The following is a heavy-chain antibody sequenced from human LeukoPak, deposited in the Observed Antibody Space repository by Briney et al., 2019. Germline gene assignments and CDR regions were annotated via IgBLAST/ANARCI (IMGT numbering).Heavy chain of an antibody. J-gene: IGHJ5*02. CDR2: INPNSGGT. V-gene: IGHV1-2*02. Sequence: ASVTVSCKASGYTFTGYYMHWVRQAPGQGLEWMGWINPNSGGTNYAQKFQGRVTMTRDTSISTAYMELSRLRSDDTAVYYCARLASYYYGLEPLGWFDPWGQGTLVTVSS. D-gene: IGHD3-10*01. CDR3: ARLASYYYGLEPLGWFDP. CDR1: GYTFTGYY.